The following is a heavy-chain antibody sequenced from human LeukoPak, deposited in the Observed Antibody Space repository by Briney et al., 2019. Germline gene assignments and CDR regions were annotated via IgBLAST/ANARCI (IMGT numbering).Heavy chain of an antibody. Sequence: GGSLRLSCEASGFSIRTYGVHWVRQAPGKGLEWVATIQNDEENEYYADSVKGRFTISRDKSKNMLYLQMNSLRVDDTAIYYCARRGPPDGNYGNWIDPWGQGTLVTVSS. CDR1: GFSIRTYG. D-gene: IGHD3-22*01. V-gene: IGHV3-30*19. CDR3: ARRGPPDGNYGNWIDP. J-gene: IGHJ5*02. CDR2: IQNDEENE.